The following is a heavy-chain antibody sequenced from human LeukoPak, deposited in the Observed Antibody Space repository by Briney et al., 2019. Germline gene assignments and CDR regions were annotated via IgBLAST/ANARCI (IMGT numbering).Heavy chain of an antibody. CDR3: ARSYIAVAVCWFDP. J-gene: IGHJ5*02. CDR2: IYTSGGT. CDR1: GSSISSYY. Sequence: SETLSLTCTGSGSSISSYYWSWIRQPAGKGMKWIGRIYTSGGTNYNPSLKSRVTMSVDTSKNQFSLKLSSVTAADTAVYYCARSYIAVAVCWFDPWGQGTLVTVSS. V-gene: IGHV4-4*07. D-gene: IGHD6-19*01.